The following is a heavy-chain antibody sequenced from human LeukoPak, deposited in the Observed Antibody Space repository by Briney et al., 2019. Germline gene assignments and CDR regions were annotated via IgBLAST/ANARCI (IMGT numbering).Heavy chain of an antibody. V-gene: IGHV3-30*03. J-gene: IGHJ6*02. Sequence: GGSLRLSCAASGFTFSSYGMHWVRQAPGKGLEWVAVISYDGSNKYYADSVKGRFTISRDNSKNTLYLQMNSLRAEDTAVYYCARVEQPAYGMDVWGQGTTVTVSS. CDR1: GFTFSSYG. CDR2: ISYDGSNK. CDR3: ARVEQPAYGMDV. D-gene: IGHD6-13*01.